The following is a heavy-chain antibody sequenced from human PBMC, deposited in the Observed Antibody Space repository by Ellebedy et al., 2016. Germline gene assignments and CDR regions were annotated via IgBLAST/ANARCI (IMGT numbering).Heavy chain of an antibody. CDR2: ISGSGGST. J-gene: IGHJ5*02. V-gene: IGHV3-23*01. CDR1: GFTFSDYA. CDR3: ADGERTYYDYNRPLP. Sequence: GGSLRLXXGASGFTFSDYAMSWVRQAPGKGLEWVSSISGSGGSTYYGDSVKGRFTISRDNSKNTLYLQMNSLRAKDTAVYYCADGERTYYDYNRPLPWGQGTLVTVSS. D-gene: IGHD3-3*01.